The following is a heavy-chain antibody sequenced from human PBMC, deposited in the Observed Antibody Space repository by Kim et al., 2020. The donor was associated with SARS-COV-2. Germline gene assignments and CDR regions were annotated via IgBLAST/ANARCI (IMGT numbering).Heavy chain of an antibody. V-gene: IGHV3-23*01. D-gene: IGHD2-2*02. J-gene: IGHJ4*02. Sequence: YYADAVPGRFTVSRDNSENTLYLQMNGLRADDTAIYYCVKRGYTGTWPAPHWGQGILVTVSS. CDR3: VKRGYTGTWPAPH.